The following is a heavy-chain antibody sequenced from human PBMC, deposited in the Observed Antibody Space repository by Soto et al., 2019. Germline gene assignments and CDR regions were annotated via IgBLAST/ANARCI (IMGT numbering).Heavy chain of an antibody. CDR2: ISSSSSYI. V-gene: IGHV3-21*01. CDR3: ALVPAASGGYYYYMDV. CDR1: GFTFSSYS. D-gene: IGHD2-2*01. Sequence: GGSLRLSCAASGFTFSSYSMNWVRQAPGKGLEWVSSISSSSSYIYYADSVKGRFTISRDNAKNSLYLQMNSLRAEDTAVYYCALVPAASGGYYYYMDVWGKGTTVTVSS. J-gene: IGHJ6*03.